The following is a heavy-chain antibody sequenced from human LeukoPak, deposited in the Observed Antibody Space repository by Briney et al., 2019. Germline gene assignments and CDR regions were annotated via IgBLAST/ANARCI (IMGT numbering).Heavy chain of an antibody. CDR1: GGSFSGYY. CDR3: ASGITIFGVVY. V-gene: IGHV4-34*01. CDR2: INHSGST. J-gene: IGHJ4*02. Sequence: SETLPLTCAVYGGSFSGYYWSWIRQPPGKGLEWIGEINHSGSTNYTPSLKSRVTISVDTSKNQFSLRLSSVTAADTAVYYCASGITIFGVVYWGQGTLVTVSS. D-gene: IGHD3-3*01.